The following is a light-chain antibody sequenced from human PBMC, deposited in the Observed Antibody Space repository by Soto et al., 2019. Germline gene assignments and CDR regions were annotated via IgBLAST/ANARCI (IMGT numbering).Light chain of an antibody. CDR3: QQYSSWPLT. V-gene: IGKV3-15*01. Sequence: EIVVTQSPAALSVSPGERVALSCRASQSVYSNLVWYKQNPGQAPRLLLYAASTRATGIPARVSGSGSGTEFTLTISGLQSEDFAVYYCQQYSSWPLTFGGGTRVEIK. J-gene: IGKJ4*01. CDR2: AAS. CDR1: QSVYSN.